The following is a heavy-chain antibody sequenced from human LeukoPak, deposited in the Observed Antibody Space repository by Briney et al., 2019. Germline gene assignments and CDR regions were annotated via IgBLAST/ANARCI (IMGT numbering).Heavy chain of an antibody. Sequence: AGGSLRLSCAASGFTFSSYTIHWARQAPGKGLEFVSAITNNGGNTYYADSVKGRFTISRDNSKNTVYLQMSSLRAEDTAVYYCVIVRGYFDSSGSDYWGQGTLVTVSS. CDR2: ITNNGGNT. D-gene: IGHD3-9*01. CDR3: VIVRGYFDSSGSDY. CDR1: GFTFSSYT. V-gene: IGHV3-64D*06. J-gene: IGHJ4*02.